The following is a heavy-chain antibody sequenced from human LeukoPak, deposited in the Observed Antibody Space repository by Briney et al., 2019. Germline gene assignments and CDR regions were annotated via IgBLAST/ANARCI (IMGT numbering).Heavy chain of an antibody. Sequence: RASVKVSCKASGYTFTGYYMHWVRQAPGQGLEWMGWINPNSGGTNYAQKFQGRVTMTRDTSISTAYMELSRLRSDDTAVYYCARVDQSGYYYDSSGYYGFDYWGQGTLVTVSS. CDR2: INPNSGGT. CDR1: GYTFTGYY. V-gene: IGHV1-2*02. CDR3: ARVDQSGYYYDSSGYYGFDY. J-gene: IGHJ4*02. D-gene: IGHD3-22*01.